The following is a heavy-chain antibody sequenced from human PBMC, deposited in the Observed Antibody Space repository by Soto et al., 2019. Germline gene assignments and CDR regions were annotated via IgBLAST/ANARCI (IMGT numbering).Heavy chain of an antibody. V-gene: IGHV5-51*01. Sequence: GESPKISCKGSGYSFNSYWLGWVRQIPGKGLEWVGIIYPGDSDTRYSRSFQGQVTISADKSISTAYLQWISLKASDTAMYYCARLEPWELLGVFDYWGQGTLVTVSS. CDR3: ARLEPWELLGVFDY. CDR1: GYSFNSYW. D-gene: IGHD1-26*01. CDR2: IYPGDSDT. J-gene: IGHJ4*02.